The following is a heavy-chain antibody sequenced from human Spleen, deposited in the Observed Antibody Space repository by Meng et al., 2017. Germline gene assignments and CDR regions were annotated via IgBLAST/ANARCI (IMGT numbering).Heavy chain of an antibody. D-gene: IGHD6-19*01. CDR3: ARDPGWTLDY. Sequence: QVQLQQSGPGLVKPSQTLSLTCAISGDSVSSNTAAWNWFRQSPSRGLEWLGRTYYRSMWYFDYVPSVTGRITVNPDTPNNQFSLHLSSVTPDDTGIYYCARDPGWTLDYWDQGILVTVSS. J-gene: IGHJ4*02. CDR2: TYYRSMWYF. CDR1: GDSVSSNTAA. V-gene: IGHV6-1*01.